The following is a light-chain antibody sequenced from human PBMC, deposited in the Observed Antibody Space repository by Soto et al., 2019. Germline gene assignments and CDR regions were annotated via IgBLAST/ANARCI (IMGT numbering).Light chain of an antibody. V-gene: IGLV1-44*01. Sequence: QSVLTQPPSASGTPGQRVTISCSGSSSNIGSDTVNWYRQLPGTAPKLLIYSNDQRPSGVPDRFSGSKSGTSASLAISGLQSEDKADYYCAAWDDSLNGWVFGGGTKLTVL. CDR2: SND. J-gene: IGLJ3*02. CDR3: AAWDDSLNGWV. CDR1: SSNIGSDT.